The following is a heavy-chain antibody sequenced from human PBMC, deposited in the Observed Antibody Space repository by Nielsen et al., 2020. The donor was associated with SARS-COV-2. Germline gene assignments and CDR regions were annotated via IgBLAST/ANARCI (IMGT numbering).Heavy chain of an antibody. V-gene: IGHV3-23*01. CDR2: IGGSGHSP. CDR3: AKLRQAVTFDS. Sequence: GESLKISCAASGFTFDNYAMTWVRQAPGMGLEWVSSIGGSGHSPYYADSVKGRFTISRDNSKNTLYLQMNSLRPEDTALYYCAKLRQAVTFDSWGQGALVTVSS. CDR1: GFTFDNYA. J-gene: IGHJ4*02. D-gene: IGHD4-17*01.